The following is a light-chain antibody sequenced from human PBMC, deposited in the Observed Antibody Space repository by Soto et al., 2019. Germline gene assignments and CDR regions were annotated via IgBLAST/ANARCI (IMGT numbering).Light chain of an antibody. Sequence: DIQVTQSPSSLSASVGDRVTITCRTSHNIATYLYWYQHRPGKAPNLLIYTATSLQSGVPSRFSGSGTGTDFTLTISALQPEDFTSYFFQQTYATPFTFGRGTTV. CDR3: QQTYATPFT. CDR1: HNIATY. V-gene: IGKV1-39*01. J-gene: IGKJ3*01. CDR2: TAT.